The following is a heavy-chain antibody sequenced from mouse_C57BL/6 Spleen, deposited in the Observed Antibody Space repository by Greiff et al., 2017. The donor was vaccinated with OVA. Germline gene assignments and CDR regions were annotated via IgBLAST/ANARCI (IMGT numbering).Heavy chain of an antibody. J-gene: IGHJ4*01. Sequence: QVQLKQPGAELVKPGASVKVSCKASGYTFTSYWMHWVKQRPGQGLEWIGRIHPSDSDTNYNQKFKGKATLTVDKSSSTAYMQLSSLTSEDSAVYYCATPFYYGNAMDYWGQGTSVTVSS. V-gene: IGHV1-74*01. CDR3: ATPFYYGNAMDY. CDR2: IHPSDSDT. CDR1: GYTFTSYW. D-gene: IGHD1-1*01.